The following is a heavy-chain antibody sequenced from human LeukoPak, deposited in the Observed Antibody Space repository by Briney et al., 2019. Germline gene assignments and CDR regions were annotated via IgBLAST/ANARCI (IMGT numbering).Heavy chain of an antibody. CDR1: GFTVSNNY. J-gene: IGHJ4*02. Sequence: PGGSLRLSCAASGFTVSNNYMSWVRQAPGKGLEWVSVIYSGGSTYYADSVKGRFTISRDNSKNTLYLQMNSLRAEDTAVYYCARDSVGTTSHDYWGQGTLVTVSS. CDR2: IYSGGST. D-gene: IGHD1/OR15-1a*01. V-gene: IGHV3-53*01. CDR3: ARDSVGTTSHDY.